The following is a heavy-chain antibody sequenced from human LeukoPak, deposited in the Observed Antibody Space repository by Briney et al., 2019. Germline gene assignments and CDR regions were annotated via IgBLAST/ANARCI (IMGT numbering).Heavy chain of an antibody. D-gene: IGHD6-19*01. CDR1: GGSISSYY. CDR3: ASSWLVGAFDI. CDR2: IYYSGST. V-gene: IGHV4-59*01. Sequence: KASETLSLTCTVSGGSISSYYWSWIRQPPGKGLEWIGYIYYSGSTNYNPSLKSRVTISVDTSKNQFSLRLSSVTAADTAVYYCASSWLVGAFDIWGQGTMVTVSS. J-gene: IGHJ3*02.